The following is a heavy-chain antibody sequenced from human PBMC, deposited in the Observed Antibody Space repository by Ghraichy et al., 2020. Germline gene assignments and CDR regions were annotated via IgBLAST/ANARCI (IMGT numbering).Heavy chain of an antibody. D-gene: IGHD2-15*01. CDR2: INSDGIST. J-gene: IGHJ4*02. Sequence: GESLNISCAASGFTFSSYWMYWVRQAPGKGLVWVSRINSDGISTNYADSVKGRFTISRDNAKSTLYLQMNSLRAEDTAVYYCARDPGYCSGGRCYLEQFDCWDQGTRVTVSS. V-gene: IGHV3-74*01. CDR1: GFTFSSYW. CDR3: ARDPGYCSGGRCYLEQFDC.